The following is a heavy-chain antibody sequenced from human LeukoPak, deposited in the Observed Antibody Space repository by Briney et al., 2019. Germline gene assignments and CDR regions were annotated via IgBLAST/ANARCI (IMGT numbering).Heavy chain of an antibody. V-gene: IGHV1-18*01. CDR1: GYTFTRDG. J-gene: IGHJ6*03. CDR3: ARVSERFLEWLLGNYYYMDV. Sequence: ASVKVTCTVSGYTFTRDGVTWVRQAPGQGLEWMGWISAYNARTNYSQKFLGRVTMTTDTSTSTAYMELRSLRSDDSAVYYCARVSERFLEWLLGNYYYMDVWGKGTTVTVSS. D-gene: IGHD3-3*01. CDR2: ISAYNART.